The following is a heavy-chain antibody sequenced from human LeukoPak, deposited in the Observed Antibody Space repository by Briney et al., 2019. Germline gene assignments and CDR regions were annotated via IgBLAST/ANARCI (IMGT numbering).Heavy chain of an antibody. V-gene: IGHV4-38-2*01. Sequence: SETLSLTCSVSGYSIGTGNYWAWVRQPPGKGREWIGCVYHSGTHYKSSLTSRATISMDTSANQFSLKLTSMTAADSAFYYCTKTSGGGGHDSWGQGILVTVSS. J-gene: IGHJ5*01. CDR1: GYSIGTGNY. CDR2: VYHSGT. D-gene: IGHD4-23*01. CDR3: TKTSGGGGHDS.